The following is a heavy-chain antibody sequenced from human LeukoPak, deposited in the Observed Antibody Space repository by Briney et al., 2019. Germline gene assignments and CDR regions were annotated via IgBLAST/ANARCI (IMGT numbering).Heavy chain of an antibody. CDR1: GYTFTRYY. CDR3: ARGSSGWYSVVY. Sequence: GAAVKDSCKASGYTFTRYYMHWVGPAPGQGGEGMGIINPSGGSTSYAQKFQGRVTMTRDTSTSTVYMELSSLRSEDTAVYYCARGSSGWYSVVYWGQGTLVTVSS. V-gene: IGHV1-46*01. CDR2: INPSGGST. D-gene: IGHD6-19*01. J-gene: IGHJ4*02.